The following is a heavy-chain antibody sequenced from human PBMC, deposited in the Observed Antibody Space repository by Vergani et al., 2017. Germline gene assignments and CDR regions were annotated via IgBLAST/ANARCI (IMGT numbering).Heavy chain of an antibody. D-gene: IGHD3-22*01. CDR2: ISKDGTHD. CDR3: ARDETDIFGSSSDYSHVLYD. V-gene: IGHV3-30*03. CDR1: GFGFKNSA. J-gene: IGHJ1*01. Sequence: QVSLVESGGGVVQPGRSLTLTCSASGFGFKNSAMHWVRQAPGKGLEWVATISKDGTHDYNEPSVRGRFAVSRDKFKNTMYLKMERLTTDDTAVYFCARDETDIFGSSSDYSHVLYDWGQGIMVTVSS.